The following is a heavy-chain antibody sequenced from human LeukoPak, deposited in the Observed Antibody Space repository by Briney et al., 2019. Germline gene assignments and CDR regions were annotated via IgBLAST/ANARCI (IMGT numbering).Heavy chain of an antibody. Sequence: GGSLRLSCAASGFTFSSYAMHWVRQAPGKGLEWVAVISYDGSNKYYADSVKGRFTISRDNSKNTLYLQMNSLRAEDTAVYYCARYLGKGYFDYWGQGTLVTVSS. J-gene: IGHJ4*02. CDR3: ARYLGKGYFDY. CDR1: GFTFSSYA. CDR2: ISYDGSNK. V-gene: IGHV3-30*04.